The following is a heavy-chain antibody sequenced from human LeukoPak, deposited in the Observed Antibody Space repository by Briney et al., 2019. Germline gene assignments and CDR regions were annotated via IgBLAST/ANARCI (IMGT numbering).Heavy chain of an antibody. CDR3: ASPSECCGCAFRL. J-gene: IGHJ2*01. D-gene: IGHD2-21*01. CDR1: GGSLTGYY. V-gene: IGHV4-34*01. CDR2: LSHGGDT. Sequence: SETLSLTCAVYGGSLTGYYMSWIRQSPGKGLEWLGELSHGGDTNYNPSLKRRVTISVDTSKNQFSLRLTSLTAADTAVYFCASPSECCGCAFRLWGRGTLVTVSS.